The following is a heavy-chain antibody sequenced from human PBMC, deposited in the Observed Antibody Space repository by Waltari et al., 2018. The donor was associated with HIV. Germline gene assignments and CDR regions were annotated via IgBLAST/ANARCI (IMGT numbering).Heavy chain of an antibody. V-gene: IGHV3-33*01. Sequence: QVLVVESGGSLVQPGWSWRLSCAASGFSLSSYGMHWVRPAPGKGLEWVALIWYDGSKKYYGESVKGRFTIFSDKSKNTVFLQMTRLRVEDTATYYCARGEGGYTYGYNWLDLWGQGTVVTVSS. D-gene: IGHD1-26*01. CDR1: GFSLSSYG. CDR2: IWYDGSKK. J-gene: IGHJ5*02. CDR3: ARGEGGYTYGYNWLDL.